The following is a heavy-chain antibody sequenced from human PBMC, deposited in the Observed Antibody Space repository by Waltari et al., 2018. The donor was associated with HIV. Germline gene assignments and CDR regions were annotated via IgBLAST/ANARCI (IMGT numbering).Heavy chain of an antibody. V-gene: IGHV3-30*03. CDR1: GFIFSDHC. CDR2: ISYDGSKK. CDR3: ARDSYASGSYGLIDF. J-gene: IGHJ4*02. Sequence: QVHLVESGGGVVQPGRSLRLPCAASGFIFSDHCLHWVRQAPGKGLEWVAIISYDGSKKQYVDSVKGRFTISRDNSKNTLYLQMNSLRTEDTAVYYCARDSYASGSYGLIDFWGQGTLVTVSS. D-gene: IGHD3-10*01.